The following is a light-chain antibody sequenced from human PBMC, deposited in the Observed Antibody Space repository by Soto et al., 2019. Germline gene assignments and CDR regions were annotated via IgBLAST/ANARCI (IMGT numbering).Light chain of an antibody. V-gene: IGKV2D-29*01. J-gene: IGKJ4*01. CDR2: EVS. Sequence: SVSGSPGQPASISCRSSRSLLDSDGKTYLYWYLQKSGQPPQLLIYEVSNRISGVPDRFSGSGSGTDFILKISRVEAEDVGVYYCLQSTQLPLTFGGGTKVDIK. CDR3: LQSTQLPLT. CDR1: RSLLDSDGKTY.